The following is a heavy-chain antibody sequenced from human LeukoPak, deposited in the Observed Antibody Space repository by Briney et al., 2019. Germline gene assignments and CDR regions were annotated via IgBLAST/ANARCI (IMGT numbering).Heavy chain of an antibody. Sequence: GGSLRLSCAASGFTFSNAWMSWVRQAPGKGLEWVGRIKSKTDGGTTDYAAPVKGRSTISRDDSKNTLYLQMNSLRAEDTAVYYCARGSCSSTSCHYYYYYMDVWGKGTTVTVSS. J-gene: IGHJ6*03. D-gene: IGHD2-2*01. CDR3: ARGSCSSTSCHYYYYYMDV. CDR1: GFTFSNAW. V-gene: IGHV3-15*01. CDR2: IKSKTDGGTT.